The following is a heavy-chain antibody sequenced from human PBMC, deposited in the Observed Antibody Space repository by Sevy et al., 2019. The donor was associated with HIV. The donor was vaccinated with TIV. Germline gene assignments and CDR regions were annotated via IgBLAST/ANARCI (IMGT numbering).Heavy chain of an antibody. Sequence: SETLSLTCAVYGGSFSGYYWSWIRQPPGKGLEWIGEINHSGSTNYNPSLKSRVTISVDTSKNQFSLKRSSVTAADTAVYYCARGPDTAMVISAGDYYYYYGMDVWGQGTTVTVSS. CDR2: INHSGST. CDR3: ARGPDTAMVISAGDYYYYYGMDV. J-gene: IGHJ6*02. V-gene: IGHV4-34*01. CDR1: GGSFSGYY. D-gene: IGHD5-18*01.